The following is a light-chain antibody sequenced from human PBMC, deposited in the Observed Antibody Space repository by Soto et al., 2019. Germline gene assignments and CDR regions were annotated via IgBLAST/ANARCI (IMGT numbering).Light chain of an antibody. V-gene: IGKV3-15*01. CDR1: RSVTTN. CDR2: GAS. Sequence: EIQMTQSPATLSVSPWGIATLSCRASRSVTTNLAWHQQKPGQAPRLLIYGASTRATDVPARFSGSGSGTEFTLTISSLQSEDFAVYYCQQYNNWPWTFGQETKVDIK. CDR3: QQYNNWPWT. J-gene: IGKJ1*01.